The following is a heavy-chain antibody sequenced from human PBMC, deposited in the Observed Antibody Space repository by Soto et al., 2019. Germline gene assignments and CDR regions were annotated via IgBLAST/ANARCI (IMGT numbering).Heavy chain of an antibody. CDR2: ITSDSSDI. CDR3: ATTYWSGGYCFSTQY. Sequence: PGGSLRLSCAASGITFRSYSMSWVRQAPGKGLEWVAGITSDSSDIYYEDSVKGRFTISRDNGENSLHLQMTSLGADDTGVYSCATTYWSGGYCFSTQYGGQGVLVTVSS. D-gene: IGHD2-15*01. CDR1: GITFRSYS. V-gene: IGHV3-21*01. J-gene: IGHJ4*02.